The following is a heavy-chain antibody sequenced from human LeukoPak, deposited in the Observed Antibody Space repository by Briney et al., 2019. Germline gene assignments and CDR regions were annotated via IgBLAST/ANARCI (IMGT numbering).Heavy chain of an antibody. CDR2: IRQDGGQT. J-gene: IGHJ3*02. Sequence: GGSLRLSCAASGFTISSYWMSWVRQAPGKGLEWVANIRQDGGQTYYEDSVKGRFTISRDNAKNSLYLQVNSLRAEDTAVYYCARDKHNPGSAFDIWGQGTMLTVSS. V-gene: IGHV3-7*01. CDR3: ARDKHNPGSAFDI. D-gene: IGHD5-24*01. CDR1: GFTISSYW.